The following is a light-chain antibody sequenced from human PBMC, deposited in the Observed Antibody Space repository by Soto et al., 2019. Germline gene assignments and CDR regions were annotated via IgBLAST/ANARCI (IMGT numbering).Light chain of an antibody. V-gene: IGLV2-14*01. CDR2: EVT. J-gene: IGLJ3*02. CDR1: SGDIGSYNR. Sequence: QSALTQPASVSGSPGQSITISCTGTSGDIGSYNRVSWYQQHPGKAPKLIIYEVTDRPSGVSNRFSGSKSGNTASLTISGLQAGDEAEYFCSSYTTTNTLWVFGGGTKLTVL. CDR3: SSYTTTNTLWV.